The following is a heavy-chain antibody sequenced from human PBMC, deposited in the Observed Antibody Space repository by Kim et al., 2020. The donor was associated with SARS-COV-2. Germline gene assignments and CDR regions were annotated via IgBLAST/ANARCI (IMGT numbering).Heavy chain of an antibody. D-gene: IGHD2-8*01. V-gene: IGHV7-4-1*02. CDR3: SKEEEIALMVFDQHSHEDYYYGRDV. CDR1: GYFFSGYR. CDR2: INTITGNS. J-gene: IGHJ6*02. Sequence: ASVKVSCKASGYFFSGYRMNWLRQAPGQGPEWMGWINTITGNSTYAQAFTGRFVFALDTSVSTTYLQISGLRAEETAVDYCSKEEEIALMVFDQHSHEDYYYGRDVWGQGTTVTVSS.